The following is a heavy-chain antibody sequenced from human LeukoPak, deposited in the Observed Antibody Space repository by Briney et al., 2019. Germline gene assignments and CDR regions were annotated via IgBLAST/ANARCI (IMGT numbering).Heavy chain of an antibody. V-gene: IGHV1-2*02. Sequence: ASVKVSCKASGYTFTGHYIHWVRQAPGQGLEWMGWINPNSGGTNYAQKFQGRVTMTRDTSISTAYMELSRLRSDDKAVYYCARSQSGDGYKIPVYCIDYWGQGTLVTVSS. CDR3: ARSQSGDGYKIPVYCIDY. CDR2: INPNSGGT. CDR1: GYTFTGHY. D-gene: IGHD5-24*01. J-gene: IGHJ4*02.